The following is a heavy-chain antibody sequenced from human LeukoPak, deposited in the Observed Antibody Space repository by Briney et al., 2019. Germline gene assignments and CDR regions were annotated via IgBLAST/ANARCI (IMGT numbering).Heavy chain of an antibody. Sequence: PGGSLRLSCAASGFTFSSYWMHWVRQAPGKGLVWVSRINSDGSSTSYADSVKGRFTISRDNAKNTLYLQMNSLRAEDTAVYYCARDGAAYDFWSGYYVTEYNWFDPWGQGTLVTVSS. CDR3: ARDGAAYDFWSGYYVTEYNWFDP. CDR2: INSDGSST. V-gene: IGHV3-74*01. D-gene: IGHD3-3*01. J-gene: IGHJ5*02. CDR1: GFTFSSYW.